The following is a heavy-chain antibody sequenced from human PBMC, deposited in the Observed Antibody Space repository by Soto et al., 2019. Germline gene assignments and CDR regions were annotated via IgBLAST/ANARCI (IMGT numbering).Heavy chain of an antibody. CDR3: AKYLASSWYGGDQYFDY. CDR2: ISVRDDST. Sequence: EVQLLESGGGLVQPGGSLRLSCADSGFTFISYGMSWVRQAPGKGLEWVSGISVRDDSTYYADSVKGRFTISRDNSKNKLFLEMNSLRAEDTGAYYCAKYLASSWYGGDQYFDYWGQGTLDTVSS. CDR1: GFTFISYG. V-gene: IGHV3-23*01. D-gene: IGHD6-13*01. J-gene: IGHJ4*02.